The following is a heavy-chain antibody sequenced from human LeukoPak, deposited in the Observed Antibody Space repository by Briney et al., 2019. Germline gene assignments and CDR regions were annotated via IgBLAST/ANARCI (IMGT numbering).Heavy chain of an antibody. CDR1: GFTFSSYW. D-gene: IGHD5-12*01. CDR3: ASGYDYVYYGMDV. V-gene: IGHV3-7*01. J-gene: IGHJ6*02. Sequence: PGGSLRLSCAATGFTFSSYWMSWVRQAPGKGLEWVANIKQDGSEKYYVDSVKGRFTISRDNAKNSLFLQMNSLRAEDTAVYYCASGYDYVYYGMDVWGQGTTVTVSS. CDR2: IKQDGSEK.